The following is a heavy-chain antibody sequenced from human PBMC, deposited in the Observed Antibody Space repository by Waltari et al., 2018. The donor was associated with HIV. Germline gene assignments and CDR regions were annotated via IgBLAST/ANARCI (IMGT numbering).Heavy chain of an antibody. CDR2: ISSSSSTI. Sequence: EVQLVESGGGLVQPGGSLRLSCAASGFTFSSYSMNWVRQAPGKGLEWVSYISSSSSTIYYADSVKGRFTISRDNAKNSLYLQMNSLRAEDTAVYYCARQWELRKGLIDYWGQGTLVTVSS. CDR1: GFTFSSYS. J-gene: IGHJ4*02. D-gene: IGHD1-26*01. CDR3: ARQWELRKGLIDY. V-gene: IGHV3-48*01.